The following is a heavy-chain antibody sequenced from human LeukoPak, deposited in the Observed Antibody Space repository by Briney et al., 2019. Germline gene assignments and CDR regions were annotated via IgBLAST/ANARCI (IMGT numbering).Heavy chain of an antibody. D-gene: IGHD6-13*01. CDR1: GGSISSHY. CDR3: AGPGIAAAGA. Sequence: SETLSLTCTVSGGSISSHYWSWIRQPPGKGLEWIGYIYYSGSTNYNPSLKSRVTISVDTSKNQFSLKLSSVTAADTAVYYCAGPGIAAAGAWGQGTMVTVSS. CDR2: IYYSGST. J-gene: IGHJ3*01. V-gene: IGHV4-59*08.